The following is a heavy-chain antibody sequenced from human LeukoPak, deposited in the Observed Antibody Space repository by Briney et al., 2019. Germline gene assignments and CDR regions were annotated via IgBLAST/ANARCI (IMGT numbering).Heavy chain of an antibody. CDR1: GGSISSGGYY. J-gene: IGHJ4*02. CDR3: ARDAETAMVT. V-gene: IGHV4-31*03. D-gene: IGHD5-18*01. Sequence: SETLSLTCTVSGGSISSGGYYWSWIRQHPGKGLEWIGYMYYSGSTYYNPSLKSRVSISVDTSKNHFSLKLSSVTAADTAVYYCARDAETAMVTWGQGTLVTVSS. CDR2: MYYSGST.